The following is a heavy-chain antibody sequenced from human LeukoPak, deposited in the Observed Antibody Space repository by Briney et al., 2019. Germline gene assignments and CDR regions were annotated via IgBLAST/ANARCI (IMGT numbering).Heavy chain of an antibody. Sequence: GGSLRLSCAVSGITLSNYGMSWVRQAPGKGLERVAGISGSGGGTHYADSVKGRFTISRDNPKNTLHLQMNSLRAEDTAVYFCAKRGVVIRVILVGFHKEAYYFDAWGQGALVTVSP. CDR1: GITLSNYG. CDR2: ISGSGGGT. J-gene: IGHJ4*02. D-gene: IGHD3-10*01. CDR3: AKRGVVIRVILVGFHKEAYYFDA. V-gene: IGHV3-23*01.